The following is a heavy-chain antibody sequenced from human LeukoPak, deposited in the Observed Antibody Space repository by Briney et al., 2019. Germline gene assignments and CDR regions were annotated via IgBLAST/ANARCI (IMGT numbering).Heavy chain of an antibody. CDR2: IIPIFGTA. D-gene: IGHD6-19*01. Sequence: ASVKVSCKASGGTFSSYAISWVRQAPGQGLEWMGGIIPIFGTANYAQKFQGRVTITADESTSTAYMELSSLRSEDTAVCYCARTSGYSSGYDYWGQGTLVTVSS. V-gene: IGHV1-69*13. J-gene: IGHJ4*02. CDR3: ARTSGYSSGYDY. CDR1: GGTFSSYA.